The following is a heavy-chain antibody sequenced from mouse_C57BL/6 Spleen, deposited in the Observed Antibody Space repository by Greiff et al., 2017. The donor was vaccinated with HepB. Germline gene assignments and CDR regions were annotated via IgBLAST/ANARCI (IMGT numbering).Heavy chain of an antibody. CDR2: IHPNSGST. CDR3: AGTTVVAPDY. D-gene: IGHD1-1*01. J-gene: IGHJ2*01. Sequence: QVHVKQPGAELVKPGASVKLSCKASGYTFTSYWMHWVKQRPGQGLEWIGMIHPNSGSTNYNEKFKSKATLTVDKSSSTAYMQLSSLTSEDSAVYYCAGTTVVAPDYWGQGTTLTVSS. CDR1: GYTFTSYW. V-gene: IGHV1-64*01.